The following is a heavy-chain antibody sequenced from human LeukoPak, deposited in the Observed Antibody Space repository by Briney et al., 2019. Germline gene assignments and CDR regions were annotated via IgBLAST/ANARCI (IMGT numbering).Heavy chain of an antibody. CDR3: TKNFGDALDI. D-gene: IGHD3-16*01. CDR2: INSAGDNI. CDR1: GFTFSDYF. Sequence: PGGSLRLSCAASGFTFSDYFMSWIRQAPGKGLEWLSFINSAGDNIYYADSVKGRFTISRDNSKNTLFLQMNSLRAEDTAVYYCTKNFGDALDIWGHGTMVTVSS. J-gene: IGHJ3*02. V-gene: IGHV3-11*04.